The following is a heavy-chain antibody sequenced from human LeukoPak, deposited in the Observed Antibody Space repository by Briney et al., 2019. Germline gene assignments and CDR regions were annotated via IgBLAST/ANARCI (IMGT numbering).Heavy chain of an antibody. CDR3: ARTTEGGYSYGYFYYYYYMDV. CDR1: GGSISSYY. V-gene: IGHV4-59*01. J-gene: IGHJ6*03. Sequence: TSETLSLTCTVSGGSISSYYWSWIRQPPGKGLEWIGYIYYSGSTNYKSSLKSRVTISVDTSKNQFSLKLSSVTAADTAVYYCARTTEGGYSYGYFYYYYYMDVWGKGTTVTISS. D-gene: IGHD5-18*01. CDR2: IYYSGST.